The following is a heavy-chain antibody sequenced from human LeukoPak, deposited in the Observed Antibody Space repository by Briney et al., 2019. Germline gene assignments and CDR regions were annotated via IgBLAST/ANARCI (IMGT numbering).Heavy chain of an antibody. J-gene: IGHJ3*02. CDR3: ARLYLTTVTIGAFDI. V-gene: IGHV3-30-3*01. Sequence: GGSLRLSCAASGFTFSSYAMHWVRQAPGKGLEWVAVISYDGSNKYYADSVKGRFTISRDNSKNTLYLQMNSLRAEDTAVYYCARLYLTTVTIGAFDIWGQGTMVTVSS. CDR1: GFTFSSYA. D-gene: IGHD4-11*01. CDR2: ISYDGSNK.